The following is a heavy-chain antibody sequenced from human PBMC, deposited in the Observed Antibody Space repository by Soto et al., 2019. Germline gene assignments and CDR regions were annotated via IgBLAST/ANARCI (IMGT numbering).Heavy chain of an antibody. Sequence: SETLSLTCTVSGGSISSYYWSWIRQPPGKGLEWIGYIYYSGSTNYNPSLKSRVTISVDTSKNQFSLKLSSVTAADTAVYYCARHTTAQYYDFWSGPVFGFDPWGQGTLVTVSS. V-gene: IGHV4-59*08. CDR1: GGSISSYY. D-gene: IGHD3-3*01. J-gene: IGHJ5*02. CDR2: IYYSGST. CDR3: ARHTTAQYYDFWSGPVFGFDP.